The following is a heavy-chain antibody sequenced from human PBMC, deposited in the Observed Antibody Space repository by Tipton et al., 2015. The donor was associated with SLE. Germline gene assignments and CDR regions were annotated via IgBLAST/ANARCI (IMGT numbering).Heavy chain of an antibody. V-gene: IGHV3-23*01. D-gene: IGHD2-2*01. CDR3: ARGGWACSDRSICYNDY. Sequence: SLRLSCAASGFTFTDYDMSWVRQAPGKGLEWVSAITNTARTTSYVDSVKGRFIISRDNSKNSLSLQMNSLRADDTAVYFCARGGWACSDRSICYNDYWGHGTLVTVSS. J-gene: IGHJ4*01. CDR2: ITNTARTT. CDR1: GFTFTDYD.